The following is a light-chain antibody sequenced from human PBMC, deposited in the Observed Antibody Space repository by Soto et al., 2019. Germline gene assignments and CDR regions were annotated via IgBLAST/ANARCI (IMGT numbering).Light chain of an antibody. CDR2: GAS. V-gene: IGKV3-15*01. Sequence: IVMTQSPGTLSVSPGERATLSCRASQSVSKNLAWYQQRPGQAPRLLIYGASTRATGIPARFSGSGSGTEFTLTISSLQSEDCAVYYCQHYNNWPSWTFGQGTKVEIK. CDR3: QHYNNWPSWT. J-gene: IGKJ1*01. CDR1: QSVSKN.